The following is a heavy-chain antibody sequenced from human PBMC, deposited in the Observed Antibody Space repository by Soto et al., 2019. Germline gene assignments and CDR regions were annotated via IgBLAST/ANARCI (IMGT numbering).Heavy chain of an antibody. D-gene: IGHD2-15*01. Sequence: SETLSLTCAVSGGSISSTDHFWGWIRQPPGKGLEWIGSIYYSGATYYTPSLKSLVTMSVDTSRNQFSLRLLSVTAADTAVYYCARHVLKLPSSRLTPTYGMDVWGQGTTVTVSS. V-gene: IGHV4-39*01. CDR2: IYYSGAT. J-gene: IGHJ6*02. CDR3: ARHVLKLPSSRLTPTYGMDV. CDR1: GGSISSTDHF.